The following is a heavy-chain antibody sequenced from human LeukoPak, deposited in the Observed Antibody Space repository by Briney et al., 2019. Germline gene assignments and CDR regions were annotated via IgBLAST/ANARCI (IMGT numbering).Heavy chain of an antibody. CDR1: GGSFSGYY. CDR3: ARVSLSTTDSAFDI. V-gene: IGHV4-34*01. D-gene: IGHD1-26*01. J-gene: IGHJ3*02. Sequence: SETLSLTCAVYGGSFSGYYWSWIRQPPGKGLEWIGEINHSGSTNYNPSLKSRVTISVDTSKNQFSLKLSSVTAADTAVYYCARVSLSTTDSAFDIWGQGTMVTVSS. CDR2: INHSGST.